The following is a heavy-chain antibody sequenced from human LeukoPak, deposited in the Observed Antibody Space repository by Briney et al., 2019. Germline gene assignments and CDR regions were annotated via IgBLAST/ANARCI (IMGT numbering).Heavy chain of an antibody. CDR1: GFTFSDHH. J-gene: IGHJ5*02. CDR2: AENKADSYTT. D-gene: IGHD4-17*01. CDR3: TREKYGDYHNWFDP. Sequence: AGGSLRLSCAASGFTFSDHHMDWVRQAPGRGLNWVGRAENKADSYTTEYAASVKGRFTISRDDSKNSLYLQMNSLKTEDTAVYYCTREKYGDYHNWFDPWGQGTLVTVSS. V-gene: IGHV3-72*01.